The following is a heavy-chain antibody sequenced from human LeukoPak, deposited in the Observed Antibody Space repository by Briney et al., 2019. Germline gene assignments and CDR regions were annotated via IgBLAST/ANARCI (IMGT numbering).Heavy chain of an antibody. CDR3: ARVVGDTTSYYYPMDV. V-gene: IGHV3-74*01. Sequence: PGGSLSLSCAASGFAFHSHWMHWVRQRPGKGLMWVSRINNDGSASHYADSVKGRFTTSRDNAKNTLYPQMNSLTADDTAVYFCARVVGDTTSYYYPMDVWGRGTTVTVSS. CDR2: INNDGSAS. J-gene: IGHJ6*02. CDR1: GFAFHSHW. D-gene: IGHD3-16*01.